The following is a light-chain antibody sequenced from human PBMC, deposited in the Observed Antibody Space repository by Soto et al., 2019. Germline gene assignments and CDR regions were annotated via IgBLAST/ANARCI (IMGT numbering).Light chain of an antibody. CDR1: QSVSSSY. J-gene: IGKJ1*01. CDR2: GAS. V-gene: IGKV3-20*01. Sequence: EIVLTQSPGTLSLSPGERATLSCRASQSVSSSYLAWYQQNRGQAPRLLIYGASSRAPGIPDRFGGSGSGTDFTLTISRLEPEDFALYYCQQYGSSRWTCGQGPKVEIK. CDR3: QQYGSSRWT.